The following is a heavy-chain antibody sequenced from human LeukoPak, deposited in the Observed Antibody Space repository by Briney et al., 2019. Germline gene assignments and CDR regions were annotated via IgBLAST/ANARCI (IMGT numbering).Heavy chain of an antibody. J-gene: IGHJ4*02. V-gene: IGHV3-43*02. CDR2: ISGDGGST. CDR1: GFTFDDYA. Sequence: GGSLRLSCAASGFTFDDYAMHWVRQAPGKGLEWVSLISGDGGSTYYADSVKGRLTISRDNSKNSLYLQMNSLRTEDTALYYCAPETFDYWGQGTLVTVSS. CDR3: APETFDY.